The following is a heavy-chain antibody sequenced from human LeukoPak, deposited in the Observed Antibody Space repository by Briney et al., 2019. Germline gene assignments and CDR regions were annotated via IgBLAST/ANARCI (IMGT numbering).Heavy chain of an antibody. CDR2: ISSSSSYI. CDR1: GSTFSSYS. Sequence: GGSLRLSCAASGSTFSSYSMNWVRQAPGKGLEWVSSISSSSSYIYYADSVKGRFTISRDNAKNSLYLQMNSLRAEDTAVYYCARALWSGPVYYGMDVWGQGTTVTVSS. D-gene: IGHD3-10*01. J-gene: IGHJ6*02. V-gene: IGHV3-21*01. CDR3: ARALWSGPVYYGMDV.